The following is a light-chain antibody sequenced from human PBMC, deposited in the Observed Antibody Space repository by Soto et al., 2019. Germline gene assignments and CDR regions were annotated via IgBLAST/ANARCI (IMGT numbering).Light chain of an antibody. CDR1: QSINSN. Sequence: EIMMTQSPATLSVSPGERATLSCRASQSINSNLACYQQKPGQAPRLLIYDASTRATGIPAKFSGRGSGTEFTLTISSLQSEDFAVYYCQQYNNWPLGFGGGTKVDIK. CDR2: DAS. J-gene: IGKJ4*01. V-gene: IGKV3-15*01. CDR3: QQYNNWPLG.